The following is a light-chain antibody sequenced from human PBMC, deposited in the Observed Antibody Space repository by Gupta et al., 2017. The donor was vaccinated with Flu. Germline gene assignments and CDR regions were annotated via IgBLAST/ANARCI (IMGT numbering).Light chain of an antibody. CDR1: NIGNKN. Sequence: SYVLTQPPSVSVAPGQTATIACGGDNIGNKNVHWYQQRPGQAPVLVVYDDSRRPSGIPDRFSGSSSANTATLTISRVEAGDEADFYCQVWDSTSDHSWVFGGGTKLTVL. CDR2: DDS. CDR3: QVWDSTSDHSWV. J-gene: IGLJ3*02. V-gene: IGLV3-21*02.